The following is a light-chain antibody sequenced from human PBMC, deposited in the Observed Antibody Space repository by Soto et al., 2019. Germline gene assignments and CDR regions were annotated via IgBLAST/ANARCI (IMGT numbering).Light chain of an antibody. CDR2: GAS. J-gene: IGKJ5*01. Sequence: EIVLTQSPGTLSLSPGERGTLSCRASESVYSNYLAWYQKKPGQAPSLLIHGASIRATGIPDRFSGSGSGTDFTLTISSLEPEDFTVYYCQQYGRSPITFGQGTRLEIK. V-gene: IGKV3-20*01. CDR3: QQYGRSPIT. CDR1: ESVYSNY.